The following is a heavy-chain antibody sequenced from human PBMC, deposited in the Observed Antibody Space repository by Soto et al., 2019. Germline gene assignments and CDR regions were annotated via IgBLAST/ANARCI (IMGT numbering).Heavy chain of an antibody. CDR3: ANSGGGSGDYYYDMDV. CDR1: GGSISSYY. D-gene: IGHD3-16*01. V-gene: IGHV4-59*01. CDR2: IYYSGST. J-gene: IGHJ6*02. Sequence: SDTLSLTCTVSGGSISSYYWIWIRQPPGKGREWIGYIYYSGSTNYNPSLQSRVTISVDTSKNQFSLKRSSVTAADTAVYYCANSGGGSGDYYYDMDVWGQGTTVTVSS.